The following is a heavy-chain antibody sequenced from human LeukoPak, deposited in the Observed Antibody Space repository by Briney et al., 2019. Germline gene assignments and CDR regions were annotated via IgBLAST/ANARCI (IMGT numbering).Heavy chain of an antibody. CDR1: GFTFSRYG. J-gene: IGHJ4*02. CDR3: ATEERRHGSNCDTDFDI. V-gene: IGHV3-30*02. Sequence: GGSLPLSCVASGFTFSRYGIHWVRQAPGNGLEWLGLVRVYSSETFYAHSLKGRVTISRDNSDNILYMQMSYLRPDDTAMYYCATEERRHGSNCDTDFDIWGRGTRATVSS. D-gene: IGHD3-10*01. CDR2: VRVYSSET.